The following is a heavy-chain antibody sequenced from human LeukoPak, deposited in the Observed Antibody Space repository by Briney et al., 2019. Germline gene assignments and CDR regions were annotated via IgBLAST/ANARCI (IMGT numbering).Heavy chain of an antibody. CDR2: ISSSGANT. J-gene: IGHJ4*02. CDR3: AKVASLCTSTSCVRGGFDY. CDR1: GFTFSSYA. Sequence: SGGSLRLSCAASGFTFSSYAMTWVRQAAGKGLDWVSAISSSGANTYYADSVKGRFTIFRDNSRNTLYLQMNSLRAEDTAKYYCAKVASLCTSTSCVRGGFDYWGQGTLVTVSS. V-gene: IGHV3-23*01. D-gene: IGHD2-2*01.